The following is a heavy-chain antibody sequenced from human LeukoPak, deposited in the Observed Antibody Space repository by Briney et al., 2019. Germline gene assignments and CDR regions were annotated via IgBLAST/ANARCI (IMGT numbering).Heavy chain of an antibody. CDR1: GFTFSSYW. CDR2: IWYDGSNK. CDR3: ARNYYDSSGYYYHDY. V-gene: IGHV3-33*08. D-gene: IGHD3-22*01. J-gene: IGHJ4*02. Sequence: GGSLRLSCAASGFTFSSYWMSWDRQAPGKGLEWVAVIWYDGSNKYYADSVKGRFTISRDNSKNTLYLQMNSLRAEDTAVYYCARNYYDSSGYYYHDYWGQGTLVTVSS.